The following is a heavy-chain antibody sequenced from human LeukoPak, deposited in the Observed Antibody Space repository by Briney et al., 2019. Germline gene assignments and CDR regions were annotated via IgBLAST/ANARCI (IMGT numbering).Heavy chain of an antibody. CDR2: ISTGGNTI. V-gene: IGHV3-48*03. Sequence: GGSLRLSCAASGFTFSIYEMNWVRQAPGKGLEWLSHISTGGNTIHYANSVEGRFTISRDDAKNSLYLQMNSLRVEDTALYFCARDATTAVGWVYMDVWDKGTTVTISS. CDR1: GFTFSIYE. D-gene: IGHD1-1*01. J-gene: IGHJ6*03. CDR3: ARDATTAVGWVYMDV.